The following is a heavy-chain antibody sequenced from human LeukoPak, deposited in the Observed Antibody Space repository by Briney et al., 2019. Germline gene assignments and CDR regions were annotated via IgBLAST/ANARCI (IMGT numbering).Heavy chain of an antibody. V-gene: IGHV3-66*01. Sequence: GALRLSCAASGFTVSSNYMSWVRQAPGKGLEWVSVIYSGGSTYYADSVKGRFTISRDNSKNTLYLQMNSLRAEDTAVYYCAKDKDYYDSSGYCDYWGQGTLVTVSS. CDR2: IYSGGST. D-gene: IGHD3-22*01. CDR3: AKDKDYYDSSGYCDY. CDR1: GFTVSSNY. J-gene: IGHJ4*02.